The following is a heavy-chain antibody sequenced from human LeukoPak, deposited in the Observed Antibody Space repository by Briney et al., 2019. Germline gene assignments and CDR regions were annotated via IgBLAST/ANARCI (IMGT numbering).Heavy chain of an antibody. J-gene: IGHJ4*02. Sequence: GGSLRLSCAASRFTFSSYAMSWVRQAPGKGLEWVSRISPTGSTTSYADSVKGRFTVSRDNAKNTLYLQVNNLRAEDTAVYYCARGPNSNWSGLDFWGQGTLLTVSS. CDR1: RFTFSSYA. V-gene: IGHV3-74*01. CDR2: ISPTGSTT. D-gene: IGHD6-6*01. CDR3: ARGPNSNWSGLDF.